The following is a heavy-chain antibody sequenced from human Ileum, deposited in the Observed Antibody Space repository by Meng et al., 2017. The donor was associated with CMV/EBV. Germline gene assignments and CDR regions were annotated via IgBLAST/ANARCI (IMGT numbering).Heavy chain of an antibody. CDR2: IHGGGGK. CDR3: VHRYSSSSGQVS. V-gene: IGHV2-5*02. J-gene: IGHJ5*02. CDR1: GFSLTTNVES. Sequence: QNSLQESGPTLVNTTQTLTLTCTFSGFSLTTNVESVGWIRQPPGKALEWLALIHGGGGKQYSPSLQSRLTATRDTSKNQVVLTMTNMDPVDTATYYCVHRYSSSSGQVSWGQGTLVTVSS. D-gene: IGHD6-6*01.